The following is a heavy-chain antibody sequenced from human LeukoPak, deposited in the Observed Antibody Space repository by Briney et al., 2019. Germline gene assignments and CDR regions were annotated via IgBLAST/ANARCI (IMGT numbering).Heavy chain of an antibody. D-gene: IGHD6-13*01. J-gene: IGHJ3*02. V-gene: IGHV4-59*08. CDR1: GGSISGYY. CDR2: IYSTGTT. CDR3: ARSDSSWDAFDI. Sequence: SETLSLTCAVSGGSISGYYWSWRRQSPEKGLEWIGYIYSTGTTIYNPSLRSRVTMSVDVSKNQISLDLTTVTAADTAVYYCARSDSSWDAFDIWGQGTMVTVSS.